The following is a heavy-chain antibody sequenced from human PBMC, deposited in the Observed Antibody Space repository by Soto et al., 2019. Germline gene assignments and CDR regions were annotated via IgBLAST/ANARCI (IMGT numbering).Heavy chain of an antibody. CDR1: GFTFSSYS. CDR3: AREPGYSYGYYYYYGMDV. V-gene: IGHV3-21*01. CDR2: VSSSSSYI. D-gene: IGHD5-18*01. Sequence: PGGSLRLSCAASGFTFSSYSMNWVRQAPGKGLEWVSSVSSSSSYIYYADSVKGRFTISRDNAKNSLYLQMNSLRAEDTAVYYCAREPGYSYGYYYYYGMDVWGHGTTVTVSS. J-gene: IGHJ6*02.